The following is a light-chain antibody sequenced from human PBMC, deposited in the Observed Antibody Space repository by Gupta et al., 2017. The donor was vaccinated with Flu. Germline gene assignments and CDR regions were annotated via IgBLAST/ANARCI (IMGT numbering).Light chain of an antibody. V-gene: IGLV2-14*01. CDR2: QVS. CDR1: NNDFGAYPY. J-gene: IGLJ1*01. Sequence: QSALTQPAPVPGSHGPALSIPCTGTNNDFGAYPYVSWYQQHPGTAPKLMIYQVSDLTAGVANRFSVSKSGNTASLTISGRQAEDEADYYYSAYTSSDIYVFGTGTKVTVL. CDR3: SAYTSSDIYV.